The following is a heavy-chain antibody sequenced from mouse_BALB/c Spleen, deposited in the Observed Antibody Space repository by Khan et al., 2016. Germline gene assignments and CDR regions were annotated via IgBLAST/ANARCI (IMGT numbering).Heavy chain of an antibody. Sequence: QVQLKESGPGLVAPSQSLSITCTVSGFSLTSYGVHWVRQPPGKGLEWLGVIWAGGSTNYNSALMSRLSISKDNSKSQVFLKMNSLQTDDTAMYYWAREGNSVLRLSYYAMDYWGQGTSVTVSS. CDR2: IWAGGST. CDR3: AREGNSVLRLSYYAMDY. V-gene: IGHV2-9*02. CDR1: GFSLTSYG. J-gene: IGHJ4*01. D-gene: IGHD1-2*01.